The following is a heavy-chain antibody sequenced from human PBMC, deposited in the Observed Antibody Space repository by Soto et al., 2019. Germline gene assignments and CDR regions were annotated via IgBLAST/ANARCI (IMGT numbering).Heavy chain of an antibody. Sequence: PLSVTCDVSGGSRSGGGSFRSWIRQPPEKGLEWIGYIHHSGSTYYNPSLKSRVTISVDRSKKQLSLKLSSVTSADTAVFYCARLDGYNSFDDWVLGTLVTVSS. CDR2: IHHSGST. CDR3: ARLDGYNSFDD. D-gene: IGHD5-12*01. J-gene: IGHJ4*02. CDR1: GGSRSGGGSF. V-gene: IGHV4-30-2*01.